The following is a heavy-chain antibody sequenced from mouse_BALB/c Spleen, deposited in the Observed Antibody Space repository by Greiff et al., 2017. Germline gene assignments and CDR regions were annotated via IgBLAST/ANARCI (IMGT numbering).Heavy chain of an antibody. J-gene: IGHJ1*01. V-gene: IGHV5-6*01. CDR1: GFTFSSYG. CDR2: ISSGGSYT. CDR3: AASRGYFDV. Sequence: EVMLVESGGDLVKPGGSLKLSCAASGFTFSSYGMSWVRQTPDKRLEWVATISSGGSYTYYPDSVKGRFTISRDNAKNTLYLQMSSLKSEDTAMYYCAASRGYFDVWGAGTTVTVSS.